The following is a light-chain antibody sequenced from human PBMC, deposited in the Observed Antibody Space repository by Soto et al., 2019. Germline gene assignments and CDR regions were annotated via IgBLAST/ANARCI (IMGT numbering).Light chain of an antibody. Sequence: DIQMTQSPSTLSASVGDRVTITCRASQSISSWLAWYQQKPGKAPKLLIYKASSLESGVPSRFSGRGSGTEFNLTISSLQPDDFATYYCQQYNSYSPYTFGQGTKLEIK. CDR3: QQYNSYSPYT. V-gene: IGKV1-5*03. CDR2: KAS. J-gene: IGKJ2*01. CDR1: QSISSW.